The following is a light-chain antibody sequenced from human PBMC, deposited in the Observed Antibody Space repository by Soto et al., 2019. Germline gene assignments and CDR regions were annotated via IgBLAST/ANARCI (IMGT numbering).Light chain of an antibody. V-gene: IGKV1-9*01. CDR1: QGISSY. CDR3: QQPNSYPRT. Sequence: HLTLSEPVLSAYVKGVVAITGRASQGISSYLAWYQQKPGKAPKLLIYAASTLQSGVPSRFSGSGSGTEFTLTISSLHPEDFAPYYCQQPNSYPRTFGQGTKLDIK. CDR2: AAS. J-gene: IGKJ1*01.